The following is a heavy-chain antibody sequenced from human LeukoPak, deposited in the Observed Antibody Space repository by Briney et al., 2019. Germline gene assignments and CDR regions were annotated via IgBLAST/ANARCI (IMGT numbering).Heavy chain of an antibody. Sequence: SQTLSLTCTVSGGSISSGGYYWSWIRQPPGKGLEWIGYVYYRGSTNYNPSLRGRVSISLDTSKNHFSLELTSVTAADTAVYYCARRSVVTAIDFDTFDIWGQGTLVTVLS. CDR1: GGSISSGGYY. J-gene: IGHJ3*02. CDR3: ARRSVVTAIDFDTFDI. D-gene: IGHD2-21*02. V-gene: IGHV4-61*03. CDR2: VYYRGST.